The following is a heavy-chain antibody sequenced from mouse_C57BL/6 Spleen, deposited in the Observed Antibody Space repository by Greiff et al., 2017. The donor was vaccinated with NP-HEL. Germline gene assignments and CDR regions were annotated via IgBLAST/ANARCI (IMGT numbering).Heavy chain of an antibody. J-gene: IGHJ3*01. CDR3: VRDGSYSFAY. CDR2: IRSKSSNYAT. D-gene: IGHD2-12*01. V-gene: IGHV10-3*01. CDR1: GFTFNTYA. Sequence: EVQVVESGGGLVQPKGSLKLSCAASGFTFNTYAMHWVRQAPGKGLEWVARIRSKSSNYATFYVVSVKDRFTITIDESQSMLYLEMNNLKTEDTAMYYCVRDGSYSFAYWGQGTLVTVSA.